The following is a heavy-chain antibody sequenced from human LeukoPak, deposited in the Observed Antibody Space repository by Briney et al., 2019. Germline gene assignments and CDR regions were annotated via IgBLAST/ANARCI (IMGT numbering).Heavy chain of an antibody. CDR1: GFTFSSYA. D-gene: IGHD3-10*01. Sequence: GGSLRLSCAASGFTFSSYAMSWVRQAPGKGLEWVAVISYDGSNKYYADSVKGRFTISRDNSKNTLYLQMNSLRAEDTAVYYCAKDHYYGSGSYSDFDYWGQGTLVTVSS. V-gene: IGHV3-30*18. J-gene: IGHJ4*02. CDR2: ISYDGSNK. CDR3: AKDHYYGSGSYSDFDY.